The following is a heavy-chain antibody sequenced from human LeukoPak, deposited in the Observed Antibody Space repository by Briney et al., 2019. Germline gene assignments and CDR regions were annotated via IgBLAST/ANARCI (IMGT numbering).Heavy chain of an antibody. CDR2: ISSSGSSI. Sequence: GGSLRLSCAASGFTFSSYEMNWVRQAPGKGLEWISYISSSGSSIYYADSVKGRFTISRDNGKNSLYLQMNSLRAEDTAVYYCARVHYNTAMVDIDNWGQGTLGTLSS. D-gene: IGHD5-18*01. CDR1: GFTFSSYE. CDR3: ARVHYNTAMVDIDN. J-gene: IGHJ4*02. V-gene: IGHV3-48*03.